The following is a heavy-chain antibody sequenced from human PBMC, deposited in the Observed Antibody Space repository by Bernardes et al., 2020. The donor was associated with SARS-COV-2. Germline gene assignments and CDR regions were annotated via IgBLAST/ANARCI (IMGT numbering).Heavy chain of an antibody. CDR2: IYTSGST. D-gene: IGHD3-3*01. CDR1: GGSISSGSYY. J-gene: IGHJ4*02. Sequence: SETLSLTCTVSGGSISSGSYYYTWIRQPAGGGLEFVGRIYTSGSTNYNPSLTTRVSMSIDTSKNQFSLRLDSVTAADTAIYYCARSGFYPHVYYFDYWGQGALVTVSS. V-gene: IGHV4-61*02. CDR3: ARSGFYPHVYYFDY.